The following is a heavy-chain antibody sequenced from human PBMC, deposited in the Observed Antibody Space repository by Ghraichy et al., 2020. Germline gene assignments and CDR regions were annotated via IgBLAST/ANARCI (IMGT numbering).Heavy chain of an antibody. D-gene: IGHD3-3*01. CDR1: GGSVSSGSYY. CDR2: IYYSGST. V-gene: IGHV4-61*01. CDR3: AREYYDFWSGYYNGYYYYGMDV. Sequence: SETLSLTCTVSGGSVSSGSYYWSWIRQPPGKGLEWIGYIYYSGSTNYNPSLKSRVTISVDTSKNQFSLKLSSVTAADTAVYYCAREYYDFWSGYYNGYYYYGMDVWGQGTTVTVSS. J-gene: IGHJ6*02.